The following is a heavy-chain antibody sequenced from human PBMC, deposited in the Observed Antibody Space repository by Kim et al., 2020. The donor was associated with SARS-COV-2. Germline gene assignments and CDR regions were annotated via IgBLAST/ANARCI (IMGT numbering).Heavy chain of an antibody. D-gene: IGHD2-21*01. V-gene: IGHV4-59*01. CDR3: AAYGPHRIDY. CDR1: GGSISSYY. CDR2: IYYSGST. Sequence: SETLSLTCTVSGGSISSYYWSWIRQPPGKGLEWIGYIYYSGSTNYNPSLKSRVTISVDTSKNQFSLKLSSVTAADTAVYYCAAYGPHRIDYWGQGTLVTVSS. J-gene: IGHJ4*02.